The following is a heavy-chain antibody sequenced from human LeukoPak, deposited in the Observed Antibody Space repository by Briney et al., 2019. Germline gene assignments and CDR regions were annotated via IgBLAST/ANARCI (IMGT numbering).Heavy chain of an antibody. CDR3: AKESPQFDY. J-gene: IGHJ4*02. CDR2: IYSVGST. V-gene: IGHV3-53*01. CDR1: GFTVGSKY. Sequence: GGSLRLSCAASGFTVGSKYMSWVRLAPGKGLEWVSVIYSVGSTYYADSVKGRFTISRDNSKNTLYLQMNSLRAEDTAVYYCAKESPQFDYWGQGILVTVSS.